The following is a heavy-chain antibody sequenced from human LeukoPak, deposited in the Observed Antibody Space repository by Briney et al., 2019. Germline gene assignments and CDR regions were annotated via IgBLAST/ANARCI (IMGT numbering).Heavy chain of an antibody. V-gene: IGHV3-49*04. CDR3: TRRYNYDSSGYYYVRDAFDI. D-gene: IGHD3-22*01. CDR2: MRSKAHGGTT. CDR1: GFTFGDYV. J-gene: IGHJ3*02. Sequence: GGSLRLSCTASGFTFGDYVMSWVRQALGKGLEWVDFMRSKAHGGTTKNAASVKGRFTISRDDSRSIAYLQMNSLKTEDTAVYYCTRRYNYDSSGYYYVRDAFDIWGQGTMVTVSS.